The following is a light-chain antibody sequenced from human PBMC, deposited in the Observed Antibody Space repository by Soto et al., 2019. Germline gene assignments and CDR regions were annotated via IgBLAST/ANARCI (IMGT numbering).Light chain of an antibody. V-gene: IGKV3-20*01. Sequence: PGTLSLSPGERATISCRASQSVSSNYLAWYQQKPGQAPRLLIYAASNRASGIPDRFGGSGSGTDFTLTVSRLEPEDCAVYYCQQYGSAPWTFGQGTKVEI. J-gene: IGKJ1*01. CDR3: QQYGSAPWT. CDR1: QSVSSNY. CDR2: AAS.